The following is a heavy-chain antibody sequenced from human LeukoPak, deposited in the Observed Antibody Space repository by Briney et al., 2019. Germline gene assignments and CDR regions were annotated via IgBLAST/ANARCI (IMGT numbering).Heavy chain of an antibody. Sequence: GSLKPSCAASGFTFSGYNMNWVRQAPGKGLEWVSYISSSSGIIYYADSVKGRFTISRDNAKNSLYLHMNSLRDKDTAVYYCARDKDWNVDYWGQGTLVTVSS. CDR2: ISSSSGII. V-gene: IGHV3-48*02. CDR3: ARDKDWNVDY. D-gene: IGHD1-1*01. CDR1: GFTFSGYN. J-gene: IGHJ4*02.